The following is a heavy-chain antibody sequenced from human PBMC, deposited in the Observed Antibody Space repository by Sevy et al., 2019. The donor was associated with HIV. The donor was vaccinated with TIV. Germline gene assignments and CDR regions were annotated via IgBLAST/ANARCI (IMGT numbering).Heavy chain of an antibody. CDR1: GFTFSSYA. J-gene: IGHJ3*02. CDR2: ISYDGSNK. D-gene: IGHD3-22*01. Sequence: GGSLRLSCAASGFTFSSYAMHWVRQAPGKGLEWVAVISYDGSNKYYADSVKGRVTISRDNSKNTLYLQMNSLRAEDTAVYYCARDQGYYDSSGYDAFDIWGQGTMVTVSS. CDR3: ARDQGYYDSSGYDAFDI. V-gene: IGHV3-30-3*01.